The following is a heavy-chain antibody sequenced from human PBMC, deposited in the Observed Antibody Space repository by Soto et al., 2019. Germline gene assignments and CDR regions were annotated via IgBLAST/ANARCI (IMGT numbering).Heavy chain of an antibody. D-gene: IGHD1-26*01. CDR3: ARPFPGREYYYYMDV. CDR2: IYYSGRT. V-gene: IGHV4-59*08. J-gene: IGHJ6*03. Sequence: QVQLQESGPGLVKPSETLSLTCTVSGGSISSYYWSWIRQPPRKGLEWIGYIYYSGRTNYNPSLKSRVTISVDPSKNQFSLKLSSVTAADTAVYYCARPFPGREYYYYMDVWGKGTTVTVSS. CDR1: GGSISSYY.